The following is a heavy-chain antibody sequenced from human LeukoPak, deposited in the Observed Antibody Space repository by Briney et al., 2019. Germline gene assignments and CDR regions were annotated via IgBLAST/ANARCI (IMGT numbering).Heavy chain of an antibody. D-gene: IGHD3-16*01. CDR2: VSSTGGDK. Sequence: KSGGSLRLSCTGSGVTFEDYYLSWIRQAPGKGLEWISYVSSTGGDKFYADPVKGRFTISRDNAKNSLYLQMNSLRAEDTAVYYCARGGSGATRDDTFDIWGQGTMVTVSS. CDR3: ARGGSGATRDDTFDI. V-gene: IGHV3-11*04. CDR1: GVTFEDYY. J-gene: IGHJ3*02.